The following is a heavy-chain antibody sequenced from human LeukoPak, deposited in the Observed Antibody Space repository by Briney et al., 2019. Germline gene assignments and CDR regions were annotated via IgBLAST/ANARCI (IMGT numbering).Heavy chain of an antibody. CDR2: ISGSGGST. Sequence: GGSLRLSCAASGFTFSSYAMSWVRQAPGKGVEWVSAISGSGGSTYYADSVKRRFTISRDNHKNTLSLQMNSMRAVDTAGYYCAKEGKWELLTYFDYWGQGTLVTVSS. D-gene: IGHD1-26*01. J-gene: IGHJ4*02. CDR3: AKEGKWELLTYFDY. V-gene: IGHV3-23*01. CDR1: GFTFSSYA.